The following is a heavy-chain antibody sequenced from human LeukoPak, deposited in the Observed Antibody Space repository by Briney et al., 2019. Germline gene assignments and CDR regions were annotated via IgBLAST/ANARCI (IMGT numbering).Heavy chain of an antibody. CDR1: GDSLRNGYY. D-gene: IGHD4-17*01. J-gene: IGHJ4*02. V-gene: IGHV4-38-2*02. Sequence: SETLSLTCSVSGDSLRNGYYWGFIRQPPGKGLEWIASVYHSGKTYCNPSLKSRVTMSVDTSNNQFSLKLTSVSAADMALYYCAREAAHYGDYIYYFDYWGQGTLVTVSS. CDR3: AREAAHYGDYIYYFDY. CDR2: VYHSGKT.